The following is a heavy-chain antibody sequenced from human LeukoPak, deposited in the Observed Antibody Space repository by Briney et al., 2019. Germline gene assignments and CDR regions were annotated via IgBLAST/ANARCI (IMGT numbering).Heavy chain of an antibody. CDR3: ARRQSGYYYFDY. CDR2: IYPGDSDT. CDR1: GYSFTTYW. D-gene: IGHD5-12*01. Sequence: GESLKISCQGSGYSFTTYWIAWVRQMPGKGLEWMGIIYPGDSDTRYSPSFQGQVAISADKSISTAYLQWSSLKASDTAMYYCARRQSGYYYFDYWGQGTLVTVSS. J-gene: IGHJ4*02. V-gene: IGHV5-51*01.